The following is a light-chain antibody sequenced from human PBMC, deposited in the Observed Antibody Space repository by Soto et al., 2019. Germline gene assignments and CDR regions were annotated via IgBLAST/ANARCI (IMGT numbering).Light chain of an antibody. V-gene: IGKV1-27*01. Sequence: DLPMTQSPSSLSASVGDRVTITCRASQGISNYLAWYQQKPGKVPKLLIYAASTLQSGVPSRFSGSGSGTDFTLTISSLQPEDVATYYCQKYNSAPSITFGQGTRLEIK. CDR2: AAS. CDR3: QKYNSAPSIT. J-gene: IGKJ5*01. CDR1: QGISNY.